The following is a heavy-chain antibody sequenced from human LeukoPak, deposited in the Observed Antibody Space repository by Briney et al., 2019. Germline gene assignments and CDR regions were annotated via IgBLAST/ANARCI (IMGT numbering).Heavy chain of an antibody. CDR2: IYSGGST. Sequence: GGSLRFSCAASGFTVSSNYMSWVRQAPGKGLEWVSGIYSGGSTYYADSVKGRFTISRDNSKNTLYLQVNGLRGEDTAVYYCARSAVTGPGWIDSWGQGTLVTVSS. V-gene: IGHV3-53*01. CDR1: GFTVSSNY. CDR3: ARSAVTGPGWIDS. D-gene: IGHD6-19*01. J-gene: IGHJ5*01.